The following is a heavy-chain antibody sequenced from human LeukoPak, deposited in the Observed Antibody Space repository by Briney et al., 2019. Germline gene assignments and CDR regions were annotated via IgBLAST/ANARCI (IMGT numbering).Heavy chain of an antibody. CDR1: GGSISSYY. J-gene: IGHJ5*02. V-gene: IGHV4-4*07. Sequence: SGTLSLTCTVSGGSISSYYWSWIRQPAGKGLEWIGRIYTSGSTNYNPSLKSRVTMSVDTSKNQFSLKLSSVTAADTAVYYCARAMVGATMNWFDPWGQGTLVTVSS. CDR3: ARAMVGATMNWFDP. D-gene: IGHD1-26*01. CDR2: IYTSGST.